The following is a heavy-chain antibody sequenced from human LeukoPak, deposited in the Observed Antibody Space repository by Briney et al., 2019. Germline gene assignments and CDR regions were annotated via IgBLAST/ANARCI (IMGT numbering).Heavy chain of an antibody. Sequence: EGSLRLSCAASGFTFSSYSMNWVRQAPGKGLEWVSSISSSSSYIYYADSVKGRFTISRDNAKNSLYLQMNSLRAEDTAVYYCASDYGGVTAFDIWGQGTMVTVSS. D-gene: IGHD4-23*01. J-gene: IGHJ3*02. CDR1: GFTFSSYS. CDR2: ISSSSSYI. V-gene: IGHV3-21*01. CDR3: ASDYGGVTAFDI.